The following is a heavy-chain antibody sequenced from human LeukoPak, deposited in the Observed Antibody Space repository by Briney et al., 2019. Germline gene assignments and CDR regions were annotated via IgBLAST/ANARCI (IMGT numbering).Heavy chain of an antibody. Sequence: PSETLSLTCAVYGGSFSGYYWSWIRQPPGKGLEWIGEINHSGSANYNPSLKSRVTISVDTSKNQFSLKLSSVTAADTAVYYCARYSSSSYPYFDYWGQGTLVTVSS. CDR1: GGSFSGYY. J-gene: IGHJ4*02. V-gene: IGHV4-34*01. CDR2: INHSGSA. CDR3: ARYSSSSYPYFDY. D-gene: IGHD6-13*01.